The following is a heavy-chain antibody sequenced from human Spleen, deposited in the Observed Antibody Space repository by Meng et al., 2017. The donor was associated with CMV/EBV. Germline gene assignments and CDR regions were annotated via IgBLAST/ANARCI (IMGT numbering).Heavy chain of an antibody. D-gene: IGHD3-22*01. CDR1: GYTYTDYY. CDR3: ARALQLTSPNYYDSTAYYFDLDYFDY. CDR2: MNPNSGVT. Sequence: ASVKVSCKASGYTYTDYYVHWVRQAPGQGLEWMGWMNPNSGVTHYAQKFQGRVTMTRDTSFSTAYMELSRLTSDDTAVYYCARALQLTSPNYYDSTAYYFDLDYFDYWGQGTLVTVSS. V-gene: IGHV1-2*02. J-gene: IGHJ4*02.